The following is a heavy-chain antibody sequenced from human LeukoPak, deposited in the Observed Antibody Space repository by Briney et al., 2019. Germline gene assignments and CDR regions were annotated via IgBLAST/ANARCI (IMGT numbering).Heavy chain of an antibody. Sequence: PETSVKVSCKASGYTFTSYDINWVRQATGQGLEWMGWMNPNSGNAGYAQKFQGRVTITRNTSISTAYMELSSLRSEDTAVYYCARLYCGGDCYSYYYYYMDVWGKGTTVTVSS. D-gene: IGHD2-21*02. CDR2: MNPNSGNA. V-gene: IGHV1-8*03. CDR1: GYTFTSYD. J-gene: IGHJ6*03. CDR3: ARLYCGGDCYSYYYYYMDV.